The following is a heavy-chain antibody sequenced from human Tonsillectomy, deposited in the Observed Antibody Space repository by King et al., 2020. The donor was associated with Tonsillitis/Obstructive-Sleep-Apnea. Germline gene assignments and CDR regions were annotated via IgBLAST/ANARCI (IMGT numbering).Heavy chain of an antibody. CDR2: IIPIFGTA. Sequence: QLVQSGAEVKKPGSSVKVSCKASGGTFSSYAISWVRQAPGQGLEWMGGIIPIFGTANYAQKFQGRVTITAYESTSTAYMELSSLRFEDTAVYYCAPQLYSYGTNWFDPWGQGTLVTVSS. D-gene: IGHD5-18*01. V-gene: IGHV1-69*01. CDR1: GGTFSSYA. CDR3: APQLYSYGTNWFDP. J-gene: IGHJ5*02.